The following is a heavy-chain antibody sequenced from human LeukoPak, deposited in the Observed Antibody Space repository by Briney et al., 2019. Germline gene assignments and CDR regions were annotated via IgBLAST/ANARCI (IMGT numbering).Heavy chain of an antibody. CDR2: IYTSGST. CDR3: ARQSRAVAGTGGFDP. CDR1: GGSISSGSYY. J-gene: IGHJ5*02. D-gene: IGHD6-19*01. Sequence: PSETLSLTCTVSGGSISSGSYYWSWIRQPAGKGLEWIGRIYTSGSTNYNPSLKSRVTISVDTSKNQFSLKLSSVTAADTAVYYCARQSRAVAGTGGFDPWGQGTLVTVSS. V-gene: IGHV4-61*02.